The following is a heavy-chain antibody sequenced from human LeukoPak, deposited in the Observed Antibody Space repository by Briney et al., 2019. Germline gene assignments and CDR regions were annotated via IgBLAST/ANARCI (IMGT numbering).Heavy chain of an antibody. Sequence: PSETLSLTCTVSGYSISSGYYWGWIRQPPGKGLEWIGSIYHSGSTYYNPSLKSRVTISVDTSKNQFSLKLSSVTAADTAVYYCARGRQQPTAHFDYWGQGTLVTVSS. D-gene: IGHD6-13*01. CDR1: GYSISSGYY. J-gene: IGHJ4*02. CDR3: ARGRQQPTAHFDY. CDR2: IYHSGST. V-gene: IGHV4-38-2*02.